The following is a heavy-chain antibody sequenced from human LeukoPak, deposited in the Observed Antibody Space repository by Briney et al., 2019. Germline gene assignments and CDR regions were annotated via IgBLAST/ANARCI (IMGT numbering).Heavy chain of an antibody. Sequence: GASVKVSCKASGYTLTGYYIHWVRQAPGQGLEWMGWINPNSGDTNYAQKFQGRVTMTRDTSISTVYMELRRLRYDDTAAYYCARGPLEYCSGGTCYSGRNWFDPWGQGTLVTVSS. CDR2: INPNSGDT. J-gene: IGHJ5*02. CDR3: ARGPLEYCSGGTCYSGRNWFDP. V-gene: IGHV1-2*02. D-gene: IGHD2-15*01. CDR1: GYTLTGYY.